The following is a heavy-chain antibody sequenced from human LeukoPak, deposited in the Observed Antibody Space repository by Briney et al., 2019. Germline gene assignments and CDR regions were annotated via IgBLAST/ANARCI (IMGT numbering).Heavy chain of an antibody. CDR1: GGSISSGGHY. CDR2: IYYSGST. CDR3: ARTGQNWFDP. J-gene: IGHJ5*02. V-gene: IGHV4-61*08. Sequence: SETLSLTCTVSGGSISSGGHYWSWIRQHPRKGLEWIGYIYYSGSTNYNPSLKSRVTISVDTSKNQFSLKLSSVTAADTAVYYCARTGQNWFDPWGQGTLVTVSS.